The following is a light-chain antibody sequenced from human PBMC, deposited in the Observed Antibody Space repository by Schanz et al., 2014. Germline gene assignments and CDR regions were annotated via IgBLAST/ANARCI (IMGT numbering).Light chain of an antibody. J-gene: IGLJ2*01. V-gene: IGLV3-21*02. CDR2: DDS. Sequence: SSELTQLPSVSVAPGQTARITCGGNNIGIKSVHWYQQKPGQPPVLVVYDDSDRPSGIPERFSGSNSGNTATLTISRVEAGDEADYYCQVWDGSSDHVVFGGGTKLTVL. CDR3: QVWDGSSDHVV. CDR1: NIGIKS.